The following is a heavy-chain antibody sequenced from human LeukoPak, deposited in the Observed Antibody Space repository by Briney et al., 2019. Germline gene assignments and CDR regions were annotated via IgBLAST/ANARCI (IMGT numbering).Heavy chain of an antibody. CDR1: GFTFSSYL. D-gene: IGHD5-18*01. Sequence: PGGSLRLSCAASGFTFSSYLMHWVRQVPGKGLVWVSRIKSDGSSTSYADSVKGRFTISRDNAKNTLYLQMNSLRAEDTAVYYCARGFGYNYGYGWFDTWGQGTLVTVSS. J-gene: IGHJ5*02. CDR2: IKSDGSST. CDR3: ARGFGYNYGYGWFDT. V-gene: IGHV3-74*01.